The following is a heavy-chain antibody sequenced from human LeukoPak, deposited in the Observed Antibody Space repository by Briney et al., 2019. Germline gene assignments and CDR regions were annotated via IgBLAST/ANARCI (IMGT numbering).Heavy chain of an antibody. Sequence: PSETLSLTCTVSGGSISSYYWSWIRQPPGKGLEWIGYIYYGGSTNYNPSLKSRVTISVDTSKNQFSLKLSSVTAADTAVYYCARDLGYYDSSGYYDAFDIWGQGTMVTVSS. CDR3: ARDLGYYDSSGYYDAFDI. J-gene: IGHJ3*02. V-gene: IGHV4-59*01. CDR2: IYYGGST. CDR1: GGSISSYY. D-gene: IGHD3-22*01.